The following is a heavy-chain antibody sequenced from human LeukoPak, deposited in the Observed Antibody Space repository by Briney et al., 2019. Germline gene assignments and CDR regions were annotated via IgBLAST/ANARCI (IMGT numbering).Heavy chain of an antibody. CDR2: ISYGGSNK. CDR3: ARGIPYYYDSSGYPYYLDY. D-gene: IGHD3-22*01. CDR1: GFTFSSYA. J-gene: IGHJ4*02. Sequence: TGGSLRLSCAASGFTFSSYAMHWVRQAPGKGLEWVAVISYGGSNKYYADSVKGRFTISRDNSKNTLYLQMNSLRAEDTAVYYCARGIPYYYDSSGYPYYLDYWGQGTLVTVSS. V-gene: IGHV3-30*04.